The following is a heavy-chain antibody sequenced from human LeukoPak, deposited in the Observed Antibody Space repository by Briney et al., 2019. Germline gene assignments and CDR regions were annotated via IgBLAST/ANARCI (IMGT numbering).Heavy chain of an antibody. CDR1: GFTVSSNH. CDR3: ARDVPGIEAAGN. D-gene: IGHD6-13*01. V-gene: IGHV3-66*02. Sequence: GGSLRLSCAASGFTVSSNHINWVRQAPGKGLEWVSVIYSGGSTYYADSVKGRFTVSRDNSKNTLYLQMNSLRAEDTAVYYCARDVPGIEAAGNWGQGTLVTVSS. CDR2: IYSGGST. J-gene: IGHJ4*02.